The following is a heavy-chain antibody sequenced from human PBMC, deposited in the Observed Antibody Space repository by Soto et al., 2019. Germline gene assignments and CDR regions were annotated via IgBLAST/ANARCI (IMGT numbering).Heavy chain of an antibody. Sequence: PGGSLRLSCAVSGFTFSSYGMHWVRQAPGKGLEWVAHISYDGSNEHYVDSVKGRFTISRDNSKNTLYLQMNSLRAEDTAVYYCARDPYSYGPKFGYFDYWGQGTLVTVSS. D-gene: IGHD5-18*01. J-gene: IGHJ4*02. CDR3: ARDPYSYGPKFGYFDY. V-gene: IGHV3-30*03. CDR2: ISYDGSNE. CDR1: GFTFSSYG.